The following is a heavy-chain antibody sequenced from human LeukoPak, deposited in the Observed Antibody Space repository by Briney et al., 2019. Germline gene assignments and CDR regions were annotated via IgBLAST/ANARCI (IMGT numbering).Heavy chain of an antibody. V-gene: IGHV3-11*01. J-gene: IGHJ6*02. CDR3: ARRTPNYYYYGMDV. Sequence: GGSLRLSCAASGFTFSDYYMSWIRQVPGKGLEGVSYISSSGSTIYYADSVKGRFTISRDNAKNSLYQQMNSLRAEDTAVYYCARRTPNYYYYGMDVWGQGTTVTVSS. CDR1: GFTFSDYY. CDR2: ISSSGSTI. D-gene: IGHD2-2*01.